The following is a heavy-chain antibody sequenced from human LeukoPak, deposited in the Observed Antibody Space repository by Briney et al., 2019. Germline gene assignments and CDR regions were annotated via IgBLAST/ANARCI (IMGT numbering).Heavy chain of an antibody. J-gene: IGHJ4*02. CDR3: AKGIQPD. V-gene: IGHV3-30*18. D-gene: IGHD5-18*01. CDR2: ISYDGSNK. Sequence: AGRSLRLSCAASGFTFSSYGMHWVRQAPGKGLEWVAVISYDGSNKYYADSVKGRFTISRDNSKNTLYLQMNSLRAEDTAVYYCAKGIQPDWGQGTLVTVSS. CDR1: GFTFSSYG.